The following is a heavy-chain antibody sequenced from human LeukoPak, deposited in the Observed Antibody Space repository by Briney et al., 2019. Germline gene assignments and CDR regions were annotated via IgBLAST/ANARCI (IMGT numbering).Heavy chain of an antibody. D-gene: IGHD3-3*01. CDR1: GDSISYFY. CDR3: ARFPWSGAPNWFDP. V-gene: IGHV4-4*07. Sequence: SETLSLTCSVSGDSISYFYWSWIRQAAGKGLEWIGRTSSSGNTDYNASLKSRVTMSVDTSKNQFSLKLSSVTAADTALYYCARFPWSGAPNWFDPWGQGTLVTVSS. J-gene: IGHJ5*02. CDR2: TSSSGNT.